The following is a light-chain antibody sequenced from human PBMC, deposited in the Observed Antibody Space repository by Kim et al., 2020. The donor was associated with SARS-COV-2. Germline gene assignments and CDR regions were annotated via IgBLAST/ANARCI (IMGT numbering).Light chain of an antibody. J-gene: IGKJ2*01. CDR3: QQYYSIPHT. CDR1: QSVLYSSNNKNY. CDR2: WAS. Sequence: SATINCKSSQSVLYSSNNKNYLAWYQQKPGQPPKLLIYWASTRESGVPDRCSGSGSETDFTLTISSLQAEDVAVYYCQQYYSIPHTFGQGTKLDIK. V-gene: IGKV4-1*01.